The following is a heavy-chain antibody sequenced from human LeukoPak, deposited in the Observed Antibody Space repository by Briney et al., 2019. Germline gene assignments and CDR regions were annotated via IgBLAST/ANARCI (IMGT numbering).Heavy chain of an antibody. Sequence: SETLSLTCTVSGGSISIYYWSWIRQPPGKGLEWIGYIYYSGSTNYNPSLKSRVTISIDTSKNQFSLKLNSVTAADTAVYYCARVPRFGGVKYSFDYGGEGTLVTVSS. CDR1: GGSISIYY. J-gene: IGHJ4*02. V-gene: IGHV4-59*01. CDR2: IYYSGST. D-gene: IGHD3-16*01. CDR3: ARVPRFGGVKYSFDY.